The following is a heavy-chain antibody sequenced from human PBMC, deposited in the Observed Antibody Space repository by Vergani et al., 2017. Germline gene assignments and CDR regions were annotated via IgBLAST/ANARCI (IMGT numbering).Heavy chain of an antibody. CDR2: IYTNGST. CDR1: GGSISSYY. J-gene: IGHJ4*02. V-gene: IGHV4-4*07. Sequence: QVQLQESGPGLVKPSETLSLTCTVSGGSISSYYWSWTRQPAGKGLEWIGRIYTNGSTNYNPPLKRRFTMSVDTSKNQFSLKLSSVTAADTAVYYCARDRCPSGSVFDYWGQGTLVTVSS. CDR3: ARDRCPSGSVFDY. D-gene: IGHD1-26*01.